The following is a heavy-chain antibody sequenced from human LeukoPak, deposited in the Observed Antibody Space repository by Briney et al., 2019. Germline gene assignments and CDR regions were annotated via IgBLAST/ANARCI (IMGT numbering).Heavy chain of an antibody. CDR2: IYYSGTT. Sequence: SETLSLTCAVYGGSFSGYYWSWIRQPPGKGLEWIGYIYYSGTTSYNPSLKSRVTISIDTSKNKFSLKLSSVTAADTAVYFCASGSTLIGYGMDVWGQGTTVTVSS. CDR1: GGSFSGYY. V-gene: IGHV4-30-4*01. J-gene: IGHJ6*02. D-gene: IGHD6-25*01. CDR3: ASGSTLIGYGMDV.